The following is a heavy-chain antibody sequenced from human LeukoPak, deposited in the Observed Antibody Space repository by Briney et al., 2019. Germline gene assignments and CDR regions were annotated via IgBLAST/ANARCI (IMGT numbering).Heavy chain of an antibody. V-gene: IGHV4-39*07. Sequence: PSETLSLTCTVSGGSISSSSYYWGWIRQPPGKGLEWIGSIYYSGSTYYNPSLKSRVTISVDTSKNQFSLKLSSVTAADTAVYYCARVGGDIVASNWFDPWGQGTLVTVSS. D-gene: IGHD2-15*01. CDR2: IYYSGST. CDR1: GGSISSSSYY. J-gene: IGHJ5*02. CDR3: ARVGGDIVASNWFDP.